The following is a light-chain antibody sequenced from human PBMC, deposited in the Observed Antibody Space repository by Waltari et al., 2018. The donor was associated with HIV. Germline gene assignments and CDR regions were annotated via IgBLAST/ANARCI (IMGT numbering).Light chain of an antibody. CDR2: GAS. CDR3: QQYNNWPPWT. CDR1: QSVSSSY. J-gene: IGKJ1*01. Sequence: EIVLTQSPGTLSLSPVERATLSCRASQSVSSSYLAWYQQKPGQAPRLLIYGASSRATGIPARFSGSGSGTEFTLTISSLQSEDFAVYYCQQYNNWPPWTFGQGTKVEIK. V-gene: IGKV3-15*01.